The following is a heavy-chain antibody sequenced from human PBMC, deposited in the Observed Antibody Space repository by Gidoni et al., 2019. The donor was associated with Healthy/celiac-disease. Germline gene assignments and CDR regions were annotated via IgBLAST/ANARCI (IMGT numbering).Heavy chain of an antibody. D-gene: IGHD6-19*01. CDR3: ARVTPHWLDSFDY. Sequence: QVQLQESGPGLVTPSETLSLTCTVSGGSISSYYWRWIRQPPGKGLEWIGYIYYSGSTNYNPSLKSRVTIAVGTSKNQFSLKLSSVTAADTAVYYCARVTPHWLDSFDYWGQGTLVTVSS. J-gene: IGHJ4*02. CDR2: IYYSGST. CDR1: GGSISSYY. V-gene: IGHV4-59*01.